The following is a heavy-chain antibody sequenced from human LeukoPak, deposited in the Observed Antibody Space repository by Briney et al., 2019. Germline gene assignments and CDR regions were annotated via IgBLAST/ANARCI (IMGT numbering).Heavy chain of an antibody. CDR3: ARGRYVDWLFDY. D-gene: IGHD3-9*01. J-gene: IGHJ4*02. CDR2: IEQDGGEE. V-gene: IGHV3-7*03. Sequence: GGSLRLSCAASGFDCSRYWMTWGRQAPGKGLEWVANIEQDGGEEYYVDSVKGRFTISRENAKNSLYLQMNSLRVEDTAVYYCARGRYVDWLFDYWGQGTLVTVSS. CDR1: GFDCSRYW.